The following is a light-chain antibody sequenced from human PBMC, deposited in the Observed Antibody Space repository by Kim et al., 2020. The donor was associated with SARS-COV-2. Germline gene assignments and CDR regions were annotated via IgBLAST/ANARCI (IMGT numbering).Light chain of an antibody. CDR1: QSISTY. J-gene: IGKJ4*01. Sequence: DIQMTQSPSSLSASVGDRVAIACRASQSISTYLNWYQQKPGKAPKLLIYAASSLQSGVPSRFSGSGSGTDFTLTISSLQPEDFATYYCQQSQTAPLLTFGGGTKLEI. CDR3: QQSQTAPLLT. V-gene: IGKV1-39*01. CDR2: AAS.